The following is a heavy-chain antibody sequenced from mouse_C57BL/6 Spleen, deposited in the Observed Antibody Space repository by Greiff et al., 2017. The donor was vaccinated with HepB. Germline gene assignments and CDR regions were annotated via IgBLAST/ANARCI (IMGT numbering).Heavy chain of an antibody. V-gene: IGHV1-50*01. D-gene: IGHD6-1*01. CDR1: GYTFTSYW. J-gene: IGHJ2*01. CDR2: IDPSDSYT. Sequence: QVQLQQPGAELVKPGASVKLSCKASGYTFTSYWMQWVKQRPGQGLEWIGEIDPSDSYTNYNQKFKGKATLTVDTSSSTAYMQLSSLTSEDSAVYYCARWGLRPFDYWGQGTTLTVSS. CDR3: ARWGLRPFDY.